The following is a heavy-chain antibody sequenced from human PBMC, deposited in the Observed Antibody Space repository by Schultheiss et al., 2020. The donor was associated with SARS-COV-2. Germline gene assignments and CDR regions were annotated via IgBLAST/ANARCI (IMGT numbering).Heavy chain of an antibody. CDR2: INAGNGNT. D-gene: IGHD2-15*01. Sequence: ASVKVSCKASGGTFSSYAISWVRQAPGQRLEWMGWINAGNGNTKYSQKFQGRVTMTTDTSTSTAYMELSSLRSEDTAVYYCARAACGSSCYRYLDYYYGMDVWGQGTTVTVSS. V-gene: IGHV1-18*01. CDR3: ARAACGSSCYRYLDYYYGMDV. CDR1: GGTFSSYA. J-gene: IGHJ6*02.